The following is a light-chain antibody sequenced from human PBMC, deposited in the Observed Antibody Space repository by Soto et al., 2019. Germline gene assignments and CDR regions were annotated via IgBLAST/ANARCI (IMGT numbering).Light chain of an antibody. CDR3: CSYAGSSTFLYV. CDR2: EVS. CDR1: SSDVGSYNL. V-gene: IGLV2-23*02. J-gene: IGLJ1*01. Sequence: QSVLTQPASVSGSPVQSITISCTGTSSDVGSYNLVSWYQQHPGKAPKLMIYEVSKRPSGVSNRFSGSKSGNTASLTISGLQAEDEADYYCCSYAGSSTFLYVFGTGTKSPS.